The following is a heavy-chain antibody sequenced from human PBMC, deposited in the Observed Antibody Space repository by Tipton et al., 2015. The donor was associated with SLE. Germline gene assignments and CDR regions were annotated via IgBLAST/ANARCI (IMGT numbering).Heavy chain of an antibody. J-gene: IGHJ4*02. CDR1: GGSIRSHY. CDR2: IYYSGST. D-gene: IGHD7-27*01. Sequence: TLSLTCSVSGGSIRSHYWSWIRQPPGKGLEWIGYIYYSGSTNYNPSLKSRVTISVDTSKDQFSLKLSSVTAADTAVYYCARVLWGPGDYWGQGTLVTVSS. V-gene: IGHV4-59*11. CDR3: ARVLWGPGDY.